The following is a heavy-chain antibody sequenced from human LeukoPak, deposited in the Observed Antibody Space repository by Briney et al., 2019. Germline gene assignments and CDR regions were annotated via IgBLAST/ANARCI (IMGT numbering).Heavy chain of an antibody. CDR1: GYTFTGYY. J-gene: IGHJ3*02. Sequence: ASVKVSCKVSGYTFTGYYMHWVRQAPGQGLEWMGWINPNSGGTNYAQKFQGRVTMTRDTSISTAYMELSRLRSDDTAVYYCASTIAAAPDAFNIWGQGTMVTVSS. V-gene: IGHV1-2*02. D-gene: IGHD6-13*01. CDR2: INPNSGGT. CDR3: ASTIAAAPDAFNI.